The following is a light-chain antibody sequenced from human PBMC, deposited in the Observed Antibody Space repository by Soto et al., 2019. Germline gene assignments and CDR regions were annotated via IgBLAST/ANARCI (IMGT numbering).Light chain of an antibody. V-gene: IGKV1-27*01. CDR3: QQRSNWPWT. CDR2: AAS. Sequence: DIPMTQPPASLSASVGDRVTITCRASQGISNYLAWYQQKPGTVPKLLISAASTLQTGVPSRFSGSGSGTDFTLTISSLEPEDFAVYYCQQRSNWPWTFGQGTKVDI. CDR1: QGISNY. J-gene: IGKJ1*01.